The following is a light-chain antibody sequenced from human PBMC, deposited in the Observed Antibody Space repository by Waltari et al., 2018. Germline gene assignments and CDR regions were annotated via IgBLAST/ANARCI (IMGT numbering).Light chain of an antibody. CDR3: QSADTSGTYVV. Sequence: SYELTQPPSVSLSPGPTARITCPGDSLPHQSAYWYQQKEGQAPVVVIHKDSERPSGIPERFSGSSSGTTVTLTISEVQAEDEADYFCQSADTSGTYVVFGGGTKLTVL. V-gene: IGLV3-25*03. CDR2: KDS. J-gene: IGLJ2*01. CDR1: SLPHQS.